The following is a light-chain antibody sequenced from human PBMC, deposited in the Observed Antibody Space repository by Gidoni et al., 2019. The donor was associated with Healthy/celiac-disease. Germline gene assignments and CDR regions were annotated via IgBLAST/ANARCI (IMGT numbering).Light chain of an antibody. J-gene: IGLJ3*02. CDR3: SSYTSSSTPQ. CDR1: SSDVGGYNY. Sequence: QSARTQPASVSGSPGQSITISCTGTSSDVGGYNYVSWYQKHPGKAPKLMIYDVSNRPSGVSNRFSGSKSGNTASLTISGLQAEDEADYYCSSYTSSSTPQFGGGTKLTVL. V-gene: IGLV2-14*01. CDR2: DVS.